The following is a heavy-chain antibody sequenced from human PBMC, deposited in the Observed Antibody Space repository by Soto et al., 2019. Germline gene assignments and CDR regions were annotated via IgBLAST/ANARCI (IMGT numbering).Heavy chain of an antibody. CDR3: AKATATGGGAFDF. V-gene: IGHV3-23*01. Sequence: WWSLRLSCSASVFPFGRYDMTWFRQAPGKGLEWVSTILVDGRTFYVDSVKGRFTISRDNSRNTVYLQMNSLTAGDTALYYCAKATATGGGAFDFCGQGTMVTVSS. D-gene: IGHD2-8*02. CDR2: ILVDGRT. J-gene: IGHJ3*01. CDR1: VFPFGRYD.